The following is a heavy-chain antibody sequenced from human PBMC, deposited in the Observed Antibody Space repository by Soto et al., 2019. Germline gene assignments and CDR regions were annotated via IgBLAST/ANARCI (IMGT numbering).Heavy chain of an antibody. Sequence: GGPLRLSCAGCGFTLMDHYIDWVRQAPGKGLAWVGRSRDKPQGYSTAYAASVKGRFTTSRDESKNSAYLQMNSLKTEDTAVYYCVRATYFSDSSGYTRCLDYWGQGTLVTVSS. D-gene: IGHD3-22*01. V-gene: IGHV3-72*01. CDR3: VRATYFSDSSGYTRCLDY. CDR1: GFTLMDHY. CDR2: SRDKPQGYST. J-gene: IGHJ4*02.